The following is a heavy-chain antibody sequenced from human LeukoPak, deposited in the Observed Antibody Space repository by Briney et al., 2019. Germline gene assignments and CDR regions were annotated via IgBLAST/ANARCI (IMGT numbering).Heavy chain of an antibody. CDR2: IIPIFGIA. CDR1: GGTFSSYA. CDR3: AREGGATHFDY. J-gene: IGHJ4*02. Sequence: GASVKVSCKASGGTFSSYAISWVRQAPGQGLEWMGRIIPIFGIANYAQKFQGRVTITADKSTSTAYMELSSLRSEDTAVYYCAREGGATHFDYWGQGTLVTVSP. D-gene: IGHD1-26*01. V-gene: IGHV1-69*04.